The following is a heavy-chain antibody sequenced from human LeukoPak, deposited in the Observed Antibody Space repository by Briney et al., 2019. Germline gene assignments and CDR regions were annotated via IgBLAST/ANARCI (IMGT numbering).Heavy chain of an antibody. V-gene: IGHV4-30-4*08. CDR3: ASIRLGELSDAFDI. Sequence: SETLSLTCTVSGGSISSGDYYWSWIRQPPGKGLEWIGYIYYSGSTYYNPSLKSRVTISVDTSKNRFSLKLSSVTAADTAVYYCASIRLGELSDAFDIWGQGTMVTISS. CDR2: IYYSGST. CDR1: GGSISSGDYY. J-gene: IGHJ3*02. D-gene: IGHD3-16*02.